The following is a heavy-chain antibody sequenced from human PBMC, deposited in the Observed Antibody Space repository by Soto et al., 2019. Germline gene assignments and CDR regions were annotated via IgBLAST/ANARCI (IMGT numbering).Heavy chain of an antibody. D-gene: IGHD3-3*01. V-gene: IGHV4-59*01. J-gene: IGHJ5*02. Sequence: SETLSHTCTVSGGSLSNCHWTWLRQTQGKRLEGIGSIYYSGSTSYNPSLKSLVTISVDTSKKQFPLKLTSLTGADTAVYYCARGFSRVTVCFEPWVQETRVT. CDR3: ARGFSRVTVCFEP. CDR1: GGSLSNCH. CDR2: IYYSGST.